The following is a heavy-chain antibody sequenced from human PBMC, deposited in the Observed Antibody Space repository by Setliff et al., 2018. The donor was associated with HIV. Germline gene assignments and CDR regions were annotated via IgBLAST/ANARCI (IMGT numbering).Heavy chain of an antibody. V-gene: IGHV1-2*02. CDR1: GYTVTGYY. D-gene: IGHD6-13*01. CDR2: IDPNRGDT. Sequence: ASVKVSCKASGYTVTGYYLHWVRPAPGPGLEWLGWIDPNRGDTHYEQKFQGRVSMTRDTSISTVYMELSSLRSDDTAVYYCARAAGYSSSWHRYAVEIWGQGTMVTVSS. CDR3: ARAAGYSSSWHRYAVEI. J-gene: IGHJ3*02.